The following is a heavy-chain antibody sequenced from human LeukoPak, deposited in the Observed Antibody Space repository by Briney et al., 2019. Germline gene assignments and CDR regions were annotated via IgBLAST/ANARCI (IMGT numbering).Heavy chain of an antibody. J-gene: IGHJ1*01. CDR1: GGSTSRYY. Sequence: MSSETLSLTCTVSGGSTSRYYWSWIRQPPGKSLEWIGYIYYTGSTTYNPSLKSRVTISIDTSTNRFSLNLTSVTAADTAVYYCARLPGIAAGWGQGTLVIVSS. V-gene: IGHV4-59*08. D-gene: IGHD6-13*01. CDR2: IYYTGST. CDR3: ARLPGIAAG.